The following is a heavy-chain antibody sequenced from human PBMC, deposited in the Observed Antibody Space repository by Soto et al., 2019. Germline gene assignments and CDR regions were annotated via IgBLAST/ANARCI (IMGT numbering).Heavy chain of an antibody. CDR1: GGSISSGGYY. V-gene: IGHV4-31*03. D-gene: IGHD2-2*01. Sequence: QVQLQESGPGLVKPSQTLSLTCTVSGGSISSGGYYWSWIRQHPGKGLEWIGYIYYSGSTYYNPSLKSRVTISVDTSKNQFSLKLSSVTAADTAVYYCASDFVVVPAATNVGYYYGMDVWGQGTTVTVSS. CDR2: IYYSGST. J-gene: IGHJ6*02. CDR3: ASDFVVVPAATNVGYYYGMDV.